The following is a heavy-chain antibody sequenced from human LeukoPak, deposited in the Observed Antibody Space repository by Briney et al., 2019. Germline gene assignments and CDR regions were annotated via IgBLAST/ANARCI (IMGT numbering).Heavy chain of an antibody. CDR2: IHQSGST. D-gene: IGHD4/OR15-4a*01. CDR1: GGSFSGYY. J-gene: IGHJ4*02. Sequence: SETLSLTCAVYGGSFSGYYWSWIRQPPGKGLEWIGEIHQSGSTNYNPSLRSQVTISVDRSKSQFSLNLNSVTVADTAVYYCAGNGAYCLDYWGQGILSPSPQ. V-gene: IGHV4-34*01. CDR3: AGNGAYCLDY.